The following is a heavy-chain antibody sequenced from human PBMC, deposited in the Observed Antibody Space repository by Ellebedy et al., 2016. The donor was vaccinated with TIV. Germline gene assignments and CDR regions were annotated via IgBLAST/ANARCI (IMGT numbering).Heavy chain of an antibody. V-gene: IGHV1-69*04. CDR2: IIPILGIA. D-gene: IGHD2-15*01. J-gene: IGHJ4*02. CDR1: GGTFSSYA. Sequence: ASVKVSCKASGGTFSSYAISWVRQAPGQGLEWMGRIIPILGIANYAQKFQGRVTITADKSTSTAYMELSSLRAEDTAVYYCASPHGYCSGGSCYSFDYWGQGTLVTVSS. CDR3: ASPHGYCSGGSCYSFDY.